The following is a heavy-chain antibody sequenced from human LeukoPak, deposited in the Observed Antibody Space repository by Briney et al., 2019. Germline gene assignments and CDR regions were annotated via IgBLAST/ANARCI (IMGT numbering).Heavy chain of an antibody. J-gene: IGHJ3*02. CDR1: EFSVGSNY. CDR3: AKDRAIGNYYDSSGSDAFDI. D-gene: IGHD3-22*01. CDR2: ISGSGGST. Sequence: PGGSLRLSCAASEFSVGSNYMTWVRQAPGKGLEWVSAISGSGGSTYYADSVKGRFTISRDNSKNTLYLQMNSLRAEDTAVYYCAKDRAIGNYYDSSGSDAFDIWGQGTMVTVSS. V-gene: IGHV3-23*01.